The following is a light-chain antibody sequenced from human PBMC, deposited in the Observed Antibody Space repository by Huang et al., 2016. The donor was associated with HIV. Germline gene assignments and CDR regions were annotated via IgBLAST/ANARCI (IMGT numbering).Light chain of an antibody. CDR2: GAS. CDR3: QQYGTLPYT. CDR1: QGVHNSY. V-gene: IGKV3-20*01. J-gene: IGKJ2*01. Sequence: EIVLTQSPVTLSLSPGEGASLSCRASQGVHNSYLAWYQQKPGQAPRLFIFGASNRAAGVPHRFRGSESGTDFTLTISVLDPEDFAVYYCQQYGTLPYTFGQGTKLEI.